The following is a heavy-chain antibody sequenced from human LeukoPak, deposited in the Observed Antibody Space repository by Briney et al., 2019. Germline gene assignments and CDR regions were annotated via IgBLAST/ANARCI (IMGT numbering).Heavy chain of an antibody. J-gene: IGHJ4*02. CDR1: GFTFSSYS. CDR2: ISSSSSYI. D-gene: IGHD3-22*01. Sequence: PGGSLRLSCAASGFTFSSYSMNWVRQAPGKGLEWVSSISSSSSYIYYADSVKGRFTISRDNSKNTLYLQMNSLRAEDTAVYYCATNPQASYYYDSSGDYWGQGTLVTVSS. V-gene: IGHV3-21*04. CDR3: ATNPQASYYYDSSGDY.